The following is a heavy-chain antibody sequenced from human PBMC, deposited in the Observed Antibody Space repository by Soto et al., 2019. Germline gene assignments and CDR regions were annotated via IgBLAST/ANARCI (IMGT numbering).Heavy chain of an antibody. Sequence: QVQLVQSGAEVKKPGASLKVSCKASGYTFTSYCISWVRQAPGQGLEWIGWISAYNGNTNYAQKLQGRVTMTTDTSTSTAYMELRSLRSDDTAVYDCASDWTAAGPFDYSGQGTLVNVSS. J-gene: IGHJ4*02. CDR2: ISAYNGNT. CDR3: ASDWTAAGPFDY. D-gene: IGHD6-13*01. CDR1: GYTFTSYC. V-gene: IGHV1-18*01.